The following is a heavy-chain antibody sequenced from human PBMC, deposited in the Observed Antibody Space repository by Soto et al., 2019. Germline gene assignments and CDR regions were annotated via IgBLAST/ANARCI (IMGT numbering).Heavy chain of an antibody. CDR2: INPNSGGT. CDR1: GYTFTGYY. D-gene: IGHD6-13*01. J-gene: IGHJ5*02. V-gene: IGHV1-2*04. CDR3: ARDLSNRPNWFDP. Sequence: ASVKVSCKASGYTFTGYYMHWVRQAPGQGLEWMGWINPNSGGTNYAQKFQGWVTMTRDTSMSTAYMELSSLRSDDTAVYYCARDLSNRPNWFDPWGQGTLVTVSS.